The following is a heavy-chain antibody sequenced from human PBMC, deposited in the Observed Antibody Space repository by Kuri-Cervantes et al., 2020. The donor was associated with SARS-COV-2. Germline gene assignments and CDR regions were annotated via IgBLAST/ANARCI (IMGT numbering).Heavy chain of an antibody. J-gene: IGHJ4*02. Sequence: GGSLRLSCAASGFTFRSYSMNWVRQAPGKGLEWVSSISSSSSYIYYADSVKGRFTISRDNAKNSLYLQMNSLRAEDTAVYYCARAGRWLQSTPFDYWGQGTLVTVSS. V-gene: IGHV3-21*01. CDR2: ISSSSSYI. CDR3: ARAGRWLQSTPFDY. CDR1: GFTFRSYS. D-gene: IGHD5-24*01.